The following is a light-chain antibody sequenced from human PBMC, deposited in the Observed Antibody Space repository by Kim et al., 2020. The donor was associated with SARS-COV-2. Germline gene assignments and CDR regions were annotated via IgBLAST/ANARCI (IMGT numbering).Light chain of an antibody. CDR2: DAS. CDR3: QHYNSNSPSRT. CDR1: QSIRSI. V-gene: IGKV1-5*01. Sequence: GARVASASRASQSIRSICTYYQQYQGRVPTVLIYDASSLSSVVPSGFCGSGSGAAFTHITRSLQPLDFAAFYCQHYNSNSPSRTFGQGTQVDIK. J-gene: IGKJ1*01.